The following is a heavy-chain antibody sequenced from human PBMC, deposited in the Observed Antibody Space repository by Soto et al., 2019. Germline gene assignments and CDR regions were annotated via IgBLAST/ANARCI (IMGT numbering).Heavy chain of an antibody. Sequence: QVQLVQSGAEVKKPGASVKVSCKASGYTFTSYDINWVRQATGQGLEWMGWMNPNSGNTGYAQKLQGRVTMTRNTSISTAYMELSSLRSEDTAVYYCARGNMITFGGVIATPYYYYYMDVWGKGTTVTVSS. D-gene: IGHD3-16*02. V-gene: IGHV1-8*01. CDR2: MNPNSGNT. J-gene: IGHJ6*03. CDR1: GYTFTSYD. CDR3: ARGNMITFGGVIATPYYYYYMDV.